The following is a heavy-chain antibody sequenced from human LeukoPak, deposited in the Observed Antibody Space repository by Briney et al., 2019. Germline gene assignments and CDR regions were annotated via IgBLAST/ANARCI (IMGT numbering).Heavy chain of an antibody. D-gene: IGHD6-19*01. CDR1: GGSFSGYY. CDR2: INHSGST. Sequence: SETLSLTCAVYGGSFSGYYWSWIRQPPGKGLEWIGEINHSGSTNYNPSLKSRVTISVDTSKNQFSLKLSSVTAADTAVYYCARRRGAVAGTKNYYYYYMDVWGKGTTVTVSS. CDR3: ARRRGAVAGTKNYYYYYMDV. J-gene: IGHJ6*03. V-gene: IGHV4-34*01.